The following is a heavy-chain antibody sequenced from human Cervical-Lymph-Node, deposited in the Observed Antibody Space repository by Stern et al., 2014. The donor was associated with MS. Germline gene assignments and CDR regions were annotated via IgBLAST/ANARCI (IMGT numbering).Heavy chain of an antibody. D-gene: IGHD5-24*01. CDR1: GFNFSDYY. CDR3: VKGGRWLQSAALDS. J-gene: IGHJ4*02. CDR2: ISSGGTTI. V-gene: IGHV3-11*01. Sequence: VQLVESGGALVKPGGSLRLSCAVSGFNFSDYYMTWIRQAPGKGLEWVSYISSGGTTIFYADSVKGRFIISRDNAKKSLYLQMNNLRAEDAAVYYCVKGGRWLQSAALDSWGQGTLVPVSS.